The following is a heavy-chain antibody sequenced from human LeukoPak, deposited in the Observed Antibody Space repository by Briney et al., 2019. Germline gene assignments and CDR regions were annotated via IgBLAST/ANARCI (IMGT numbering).Heavy chain of an antibody. D-gene: IGHD2-2*01. J-gene: IGHJ4*02. CDR3: ASLARAIVVVPAAADY. V-gene: IGHV4-59*01. CDR1: GGSISSYY. CDR2: IYYSGST. Sequence: KPSETLSLTCTVSGGSISSYYWSWIRQPPGKGLEWIGYIYYSGSTNYNPSLKNRVTISVDTSKNQFSLKLSSVTAADTAVYYCASLARAIVVVPAAADYWGQGTLVTVSS.